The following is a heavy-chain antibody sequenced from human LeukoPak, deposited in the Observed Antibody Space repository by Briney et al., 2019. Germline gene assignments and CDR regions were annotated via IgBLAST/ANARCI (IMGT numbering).Heavy chain of an antibody. Sequence: GGSLRLSCTASGFTFSSYWMSWVRQAPGKGLEWVANIQQDGSEQYYVDSVKGRFTISRDNAKNTLYLQMNSLRAEDTAVYYCAKTFGRGPQEDYWGQGTLVTVSS. CDR2: IQQDGSEQ. J-gene: IGHJ4*02. CDR3: AKTFGRGPQEDY. D-gene: IGHD3-10*01. V-gene: IGHV3-7*02. CDR1: GFTFSSYW.